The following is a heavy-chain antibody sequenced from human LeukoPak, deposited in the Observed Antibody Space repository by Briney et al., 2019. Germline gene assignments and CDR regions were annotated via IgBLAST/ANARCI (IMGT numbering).Heavy chain of an antibody. D-gene: IGHD3-16*01. CDR2: IYHTGST. CDR3: ARSGRGEDY. J-gene: IGHJ4*02. Sequence: KSSETLSLTCTVSGGSISSYYWSWIRPPPGKGLEWIGYIYHTGSTNYNPSLKSRVTISVDTSKNQFSLKLSSVTAADTAVYYCARSGRGEDYWGQGTLVTVSS. V-gene: IGHV4-59*01. CDR1: GGSISSYY.